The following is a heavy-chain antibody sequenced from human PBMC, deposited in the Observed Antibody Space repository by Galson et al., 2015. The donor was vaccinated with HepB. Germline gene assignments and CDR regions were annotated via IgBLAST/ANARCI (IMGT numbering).Heavy chain of an antibody. CDR1: GFTFSSYG. J-gene: IGHJ4*02. CDR2: IWNDGTNK. Sequence: SLRLSCAASGFTFSSYGMHWVRQAPGKGLEWVAVIWNDGTNKYYTDSVKGRFTISRDNSKNTLYLQMNSLRVEDTAVYFCARDISGNFDHWGQGTPVTVSS. D-gene: IGHD1-26*01. CDR3: ARDISGNFDH. V-gene: IGHV3-33*01.